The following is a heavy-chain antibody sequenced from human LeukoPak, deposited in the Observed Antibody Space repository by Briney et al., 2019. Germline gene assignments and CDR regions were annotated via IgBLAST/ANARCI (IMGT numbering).Heavy chain of an antibody. Sequence: SETLSLTCPVSGGSISNYYWSWIRQPPGKGLEWIGYIYYSGSTNYNPSLKSRVTISLDTSKNQFSLKLNSVTAADTAVYYCARDHSSSWYAFDIWGQGTMVTVSS. J-gene: IGHJ3*02. CDR3: ARDHSSSWYAFDI. CDR2: IYYSGST. V-gene: IGHV4-59*01. CDR1: GGSISNYY. D-gene: IGHD6-13*01.